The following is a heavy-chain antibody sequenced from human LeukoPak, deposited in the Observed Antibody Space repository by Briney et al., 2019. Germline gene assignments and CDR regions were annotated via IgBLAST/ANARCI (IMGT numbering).Heavy chain of an antibody. J-gene: IGHJ3*02. Sequence: GGSLRLSCAASGFTFSSYAMSWVRQAPGKGLEWVSGISSSGSTYYADSVKGRFTISRDNSKNTLYLQMNSLRAEDTAVYYCARARWLRLYDAFDIWGQGTMVTVSS. V-gene: IGHV3-23*01. CDR1: GFTFSSYA. CDR3: ARARWLRLYDAFDI. CDR2: ISSSGST. D-gene: IGHD5-12*01.